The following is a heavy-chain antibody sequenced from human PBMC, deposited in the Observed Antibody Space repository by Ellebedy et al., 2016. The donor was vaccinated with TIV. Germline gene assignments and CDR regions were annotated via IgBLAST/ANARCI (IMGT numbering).Heavy chain of an antibody. J-gene: IGHJ4*02. D-gene: IGHD6-13*01. CDR3: ARSGASAGMY. V-gene: IGHV3-7*03. CDR1: GFTFSSYG. CDR2: INQDGSEK. Sequence: GGSLRLXXAVSGFTFSSYGMHWVRQAPGKGLEWVANINQDGSEKYYVDSVKGRFTISRDNAKNSLYLQMNSLRVEDTAVYYCARSGASAGMYWGQGTQVTVSS.